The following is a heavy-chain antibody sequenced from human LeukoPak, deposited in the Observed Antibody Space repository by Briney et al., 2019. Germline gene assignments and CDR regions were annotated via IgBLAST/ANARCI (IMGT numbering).Heavy chain of an antibody. J-gene: IGHJ4*02. CDR1: GFNFSTYS. CDR3: AKDLAPSGSGSSAYFDY. Sequence: GGSLRLSCAASGFNFSTYSMTWVRQAPGKGLEWVSAISGSGGSTYYADSVKGRFTISRDNSKNTLYLQMNSLRAEDTAVYYCAKDLAPSGSGSSAYFDYWGQGTLVTVSS. D-gene: IGHD3-22*01. V-gene: IGHV3-23*01. CDR2: ISGSGGST.